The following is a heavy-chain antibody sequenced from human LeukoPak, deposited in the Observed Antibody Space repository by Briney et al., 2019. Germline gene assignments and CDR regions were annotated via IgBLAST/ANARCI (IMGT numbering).Heavy chain of an antibody. J-gene: IGHJ4*02. V-gene: IGHV3-21*01. D-gene: IGHD2-15*01. CDR3: ASRGRGVVADY. CDR2: ISSSSSYI. CDR1: GFTFGDYA. Sequence: GRSLRLSCTASGFTFGDYAMSWFRQAPGKGLEWVSSISSSSSYIYYADSVKGRFTISRDNAKNSLYLQMNSLRAEDTAVYYCASRGRGVVADYWGQGTLVTVSS.